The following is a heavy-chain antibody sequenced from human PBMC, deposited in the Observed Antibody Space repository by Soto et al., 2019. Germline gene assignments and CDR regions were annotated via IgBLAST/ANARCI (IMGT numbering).Heavy chain of an antibody. Sequence: GGSLRLSCVASGFTFNIFGMHWVRQAPGKGLEWVAMIWYDGSKTNYADSVKGRFTISRDNSKNTLYLQMNSLRAEDTAVYYCAKDSLGGLLVANKFGYFDYWGQGTLVTVSS. CDR3: AKDSLGGLLVANKFGYFDY. D-gene: IGHD3-10*01. CDR1: GFTFNIFG. V-gene: IGHV3-33*06. CDR2: IWYDGSKT. J-gene: IGHJ4*02.